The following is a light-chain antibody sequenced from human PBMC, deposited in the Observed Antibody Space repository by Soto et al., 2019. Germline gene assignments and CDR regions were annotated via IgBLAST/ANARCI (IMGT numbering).Light chain of an antibody. CDR2: GAS. J-gene: IGKJ1*01. Sequence: EIVLTQSPGTLSLSPGERATLSCRASQSVSSSYLAWYQQKPGQAPRLLIYGASSRATGIPDRFSGSGSGPDFTLTISRLEPEDFAVYSCRQYGSSLWTFGQGTKVEIK. V-gene: IGKV3-20*01. CDR1: QSVSSSY. CDR3: RQYGSSLWT.